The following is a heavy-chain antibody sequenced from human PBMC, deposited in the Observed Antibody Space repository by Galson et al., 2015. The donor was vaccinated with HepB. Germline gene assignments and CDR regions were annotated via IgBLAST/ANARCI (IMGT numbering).Heavy chain of an antibody. CDR3: AKRISGWYYVDY. D-gene: IGHD6-19*01. Sequence: SLRLSCAASGFTFSSFAMSWVRQAPGKGLEWVSAITGSGGNTHYADSVKGRFTISRDNSKNTLYLQVNSLRAEDTAVYYCAKRISGWYYVDYWGQGTLVTVSS. V-gene: IGHV3-23*01. J-gene: IGHJ4*02. CDR2: ITGSGGNT. CDR1: GFTFSSFA.